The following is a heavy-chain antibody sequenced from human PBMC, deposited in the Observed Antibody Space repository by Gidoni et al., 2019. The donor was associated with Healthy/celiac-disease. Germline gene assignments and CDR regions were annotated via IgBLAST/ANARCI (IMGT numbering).Heavy chain of an antibody. CDR3: AKGEDIVVVPAAAHFDY. D-gene: IGHD2-2*01. CDR1: GFTFSSYA. V-gene: IGHV3-23*01. CDR2: SSGRGGST. Sequence: EVQLLESGGGLVQPGGSLRLSCAASGFTFSSYAMSWVRPAPGKGMEWVSASSGRGGSTYYEDSVKGRFTNYRDNAKNTLYLQMNRLRDEDTAVYYCAKGEDIVVVPAAAHFDYWGQGTLVTVSS. J-gene: IGHJ4*02.